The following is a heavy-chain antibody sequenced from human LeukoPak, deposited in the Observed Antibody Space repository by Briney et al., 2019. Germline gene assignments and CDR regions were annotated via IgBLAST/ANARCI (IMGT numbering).Heavy chain of an antibody. Sequence: GGSLRLSCAASGFTFSSYSMNWVRQAPGKGLEWVSSISSSSSYIYSADSVKGRFTISRDNAKNSLYLQMNKLRAEDTAVYYCARDLETYYYDSSSFDYWGQGTLVTVSS. V-gene: IGHV3-21*01. D-gene: IGHD3-22*01. CDR1: GFTFSSYS. CDR2: ISSSSSYI. CDR3: ARDLETYYYDSSSFDY. J-gene: IGHJ4*02.